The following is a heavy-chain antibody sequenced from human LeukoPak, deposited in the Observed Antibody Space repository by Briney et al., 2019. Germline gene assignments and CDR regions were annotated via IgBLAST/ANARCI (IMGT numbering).Heavy chain of an antibody. J-gene: IGHJ3*01. Sequence: SQTLSLTCTVSGGSINSDSYYWSWIRQPAGKGLEWIGRIYTSGSTNYNPSLKSRVTISVDTSKNQFSLKLSSVTAADTAVYYCARSYLWELLGVAFDLWGQGTMVTVSS. V-gene: IGHV4-61*02. D-gene: IGHD1-26*01. CDR1: GGSINSDSYY. CDR2: IYTSGST. CDR3: ARSYLWELLGVAFDL.